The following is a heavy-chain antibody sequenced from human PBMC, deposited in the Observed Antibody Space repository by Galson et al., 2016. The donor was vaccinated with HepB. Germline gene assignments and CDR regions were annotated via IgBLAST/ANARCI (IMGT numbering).Heavy chain of an antibody. CDR2: IEDDGSEK. J-gene: IGHJ4*02. D-gene: IGHD6-19*01. V-gene: IGHV3-7*01. Sequence: SLRLSCAASGFTISSYWMNWVRQAPGKGLEWVANIEDDGSEKNYVDSMKGRFTISRDNAKNSLYLQMNSLRVEDTAVYYCAAGIGWLIDYWGQGTLVTVSS. CDR3: AAGIGWLIDY. CDR1: GFTISSYW.